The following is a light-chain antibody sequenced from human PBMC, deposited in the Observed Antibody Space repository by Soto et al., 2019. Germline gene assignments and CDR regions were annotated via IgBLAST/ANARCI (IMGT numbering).Light chain of an antibody. CDR1: QSVSSN. V-gene: IGKV3-15*01. CDR2: GAS. Sequence: LTQSPATLSLSLGERVTLSCRASQSVSSNLAWYQQKPGQAPRLLIYGASTRATGIPARFSGSGSGTEFTLTISSLQSEDFAVYYCQQYNNWSRTFGQGTKV. J-gene: IGKJ1*01. CDR3: QQYNNWSRT.